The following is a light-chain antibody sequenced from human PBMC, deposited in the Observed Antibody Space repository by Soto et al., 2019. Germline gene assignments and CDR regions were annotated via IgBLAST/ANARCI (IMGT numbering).Light chain of an antibody. CDR1: QGISTF. J-gene: IGKJ5*01. V-gene: IGKV1-9*01. CDR3: QQLHDYPIT. Sequence: DIQMTQSPSSLSTSVGYRVTITCRASQGISTFLNWYQQKPGKAPKLLIYAASSLQSGVPSRFSGSGSGTDFTLTISSLQPEDFATYYCQQLHDYPITFGQGTRLEIK. CDR2: AAS.